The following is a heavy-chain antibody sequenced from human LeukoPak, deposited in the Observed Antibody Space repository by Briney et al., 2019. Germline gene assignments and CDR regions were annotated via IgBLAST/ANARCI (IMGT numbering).Heavy chain of an antibody. D-gene: IGHD3-3*01. V-gene: IGHV4-39*01. J-gene: IGHJ4*02. CDR1: VGSIGSSSYY. Sequence: SETGTLTCTLSVGSIGSSSYYCGRIRQPPGKGLEWIGRIYYSGSTSYNPSLKSPVPISVDTSKNQFSLSLSYVTAADTAVYYCASMDFWSASHLDGWGQGTLVTVSS. CDR3: ASMDFWSASHLDG. CDR2: IYYSGST.